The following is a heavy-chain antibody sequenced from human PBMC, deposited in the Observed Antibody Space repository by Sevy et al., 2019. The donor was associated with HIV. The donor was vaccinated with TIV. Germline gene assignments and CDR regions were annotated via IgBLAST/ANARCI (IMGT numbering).Heavy chain of an antibody. Sequence: GGSLRLSCAAPGFTFSSYWMHWVRQAPGKGLVWVSRIKSDGRSTRYADSVKGRFTISRDNAKNTLYLQMNSLRAEDTAVYYCARDGSGWAFDNWGQGTLVTVSS. J-gene: IGHJ4*02. V-gene: IGHV3-74*01. D-gene: IGHD6-19*01. CDR2: IKSDGRST. CDR3: ARDGSGWAFDN. CDR1: GFTFSSYW.